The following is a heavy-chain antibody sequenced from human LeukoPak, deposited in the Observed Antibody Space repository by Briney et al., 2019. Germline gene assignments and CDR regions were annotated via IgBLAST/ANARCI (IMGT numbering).Heavy chain of an antibody. V-gene: IGHV1-3*01. D-gene: IGHD2-15*01. J-gene: IGHJ6*03. CDR3: ARGRGTSGSNRDFYYYYYMDV. Sequence: ASVKVSCKASGYIFTDYAIHWLRQAPGQRPEWMGWMNGGNGNTKYSQKFQGRITLVRDTSAATAYMELSSLRHDDLAVYYCARGRGTSGSNRDFYYYYYMDVWGKGTTVTVSS. CDR1: GYIFTDYA. CDR2: MNGGNGNT.